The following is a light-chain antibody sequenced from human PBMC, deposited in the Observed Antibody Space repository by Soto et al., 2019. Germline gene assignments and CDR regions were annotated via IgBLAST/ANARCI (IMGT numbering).Light chain of an antibody. J-gene: IGKJ1*01. CDR1: QSISSW. CDR2: DAS. Sequence: DIQMTQSPSTLSASVGDRVTITCRASQSISSWLAWYQQKPGKAPKLLIYDASSLESGVPSRFSGSGSGTEFTLTISSLQPDDFATYYCQQYNSYPWTFGQAPKVDI. CDR3: QQYNSYPWT. V-gene: IGKV1-5*01.